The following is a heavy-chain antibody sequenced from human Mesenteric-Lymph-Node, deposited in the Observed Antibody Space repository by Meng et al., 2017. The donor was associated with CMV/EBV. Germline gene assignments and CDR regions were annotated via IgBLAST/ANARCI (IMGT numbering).Heavy chain of an antibody. V-gene: IGHV3-30*02. CDR2: IRYDGSNK. CDR3: AKDTSGIAVAGFDY. J-gene: IGHJ4*02. Sequence: GESLKISCAASRFTFSSYGIHWVRQAPGKGLEWVAFIRYDGSNKYYADSVKGRFTISRDNSKNTLYLQMNSLRAEDTAVYYCAKDTSGIAVAGFDYWGQGTLVTVSS. CDR1: RFTFSSYG. D-gene: IGHD6-19*01.